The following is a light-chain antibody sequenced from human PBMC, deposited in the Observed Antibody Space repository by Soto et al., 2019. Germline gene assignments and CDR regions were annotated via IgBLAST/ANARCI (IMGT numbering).Light chain of an antibody. V-gene: IGKV3-20*01. CDR3: QQYGTSSWT. J-gene: IGKJ1*01. Sequence: EIVLTQSPGTLSLSPGERATLSCRASQSVSSNYLAWYQQKPGQAPRLLMYGASSRPTGVPDRFSGSGSGTDFTLTISILEPEDFAVYYCQQYGTSSWTFGQGTKVEIK. CDR1: QSVSSNY. CDR2: GAS.